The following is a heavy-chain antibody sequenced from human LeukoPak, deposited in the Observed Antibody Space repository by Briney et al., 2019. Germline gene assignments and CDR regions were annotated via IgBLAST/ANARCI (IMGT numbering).Heavy chain of an antibody. CDR1: GGSISSSSYY. CDR2: IYYSGST. J-gene: IGHJ3*02. D-gene: IGHD3-22*01. V-gene: IGHV4-39*01. CDR3: ARHYYDSSGYYLDAFDI. Sequence: PSETLSLTCTVSGGSISSSSYYWGWIRQPPGKGLEWIESIYYSGSTYYNPSLKSRVTISVDTSKNQFSLKLGSVTAADTAVYYCARHYYDSSGYYLDAFDIWGQGTMVTVSS.